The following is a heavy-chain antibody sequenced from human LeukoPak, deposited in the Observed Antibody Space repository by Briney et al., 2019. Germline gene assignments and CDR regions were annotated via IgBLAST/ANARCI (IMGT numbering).Heavy chain of an antibody. D-gene: IGHD1-26*01. CDR3: AKASNGGSYYGVIIDY. Sequence: GGSLRLSCAASGFTFSTYGMHCVRQAPGKGLEWVAVISYDGSNKYYTDSVKGRFTISRDNSKNTLYLQMNSLRAEDTAVYYCAKASNGGSYYGVIIDYWGQGTLVTVSS. CDR2: ISYDGSNK. CDR1: GFTFSTYG. J-gene: IGHJ4*02. V-gene: IGHV3-30*18.